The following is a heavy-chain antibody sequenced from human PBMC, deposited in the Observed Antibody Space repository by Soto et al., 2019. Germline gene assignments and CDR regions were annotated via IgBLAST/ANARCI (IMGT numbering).Heavy chain of an antibody. J-gene: IGHJ6*02. CDR3: AREGPTIFGGRGYGMDV. Sequence: GGSLRLSCAASGFTFSSYGMHWVRQAPGKGLEWVAVIWYDGSNKYYADSVKGRFTISRDNSKNTLYLQMNSLRAEDTAVYYCAREGPTIFGGRGYGMDVWGQGTTVTVSS. V-gene: IGHV3-33*01. D-gene: IGHD3-3*01. CDR2: IWYDGSNK. CDR1: GFTFSSYG.